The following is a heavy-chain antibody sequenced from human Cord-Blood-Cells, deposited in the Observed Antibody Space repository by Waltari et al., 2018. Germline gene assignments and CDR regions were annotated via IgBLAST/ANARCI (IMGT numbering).Heavy chain of an antibody. CDR1: GYTFTSYA. V-gene: IGHV1-3*01. Sequence: QVQLVQSGAEVKKPGASVKVSCKASGYTFTSYAMHWVRQAPGQRLEWMGWINAGNGNTKYSQKFQGRVTITRDTSASTAYMELSSLRSEDTAVYYCARPGYSSSWGAEYFQHWGQGTLVTVSS. D-gene: IGHD6-13*01. CDR3: ARPGYSSSWGAEYFQH. CDR2: INAGNGNT. J-gene: IGHJ1*01.